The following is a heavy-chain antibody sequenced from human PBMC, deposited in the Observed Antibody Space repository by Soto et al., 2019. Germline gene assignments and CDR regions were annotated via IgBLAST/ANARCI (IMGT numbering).Heavy chain of an antibody. CDR3: VSQRTTVPTQAYFDY. CDR1: GGSVTNSSYY. CDR2: VYYRGRS. D-gene: IGHD4-17*01. Sequence: SETLSLTSTVSGGSVTNSSYYWGWIRQSPGKGLEWIGSVYYRGRSYSKSSVKSRVTISVDTSKNRFSLSLNSVTASDTAVYFCVSQRTTVPTQAYFDYWGPGALVTVSS. J-gene: IGHJ4*02. V-gene: IGHV4-39*01.